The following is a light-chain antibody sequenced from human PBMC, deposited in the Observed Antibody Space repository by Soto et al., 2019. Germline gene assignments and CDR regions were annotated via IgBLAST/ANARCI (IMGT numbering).Light chain of an antibody. CDR1: QRVRSY. V-gene: IGKV3-11*01. CDR3: QQRSNWPPIT. J-gene: IGKJ5*01. CDR2: DAS. Sequence: EIVLPQSPATLSLSPGERATLSCSASQRVRSYLAWYQQKPGQAPRLLIYDASNRATGIPARFSGSGSGTDFTLTISSLEPEDFAGYYCQQRSNWPPITFGEGTRLEIK.